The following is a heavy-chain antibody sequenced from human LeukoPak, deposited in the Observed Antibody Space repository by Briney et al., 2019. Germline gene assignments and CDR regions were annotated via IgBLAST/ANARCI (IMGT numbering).Heavy chain of an antibody. V-gene: IGHV3-21*01. CDR3: AREFDTFTGFDY. J-gene: IGHJ4*02. D-gene: IGHD3-9*01. Sequence: PGGSLRLSCAASGFTFSSYSMNWVRQAPGKGLEWVSSISSSSSYIYYADSVKGRFTISRDNAKNSLYLQMNSLRAEDTAVYYCAREFDTFTGFDYWGQGTLVTVSS. CDR2: ISSSSSYI. CDR1: GFTFSSYS.